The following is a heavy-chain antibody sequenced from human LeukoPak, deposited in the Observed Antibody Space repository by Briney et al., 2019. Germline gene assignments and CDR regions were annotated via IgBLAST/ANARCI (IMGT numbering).Heavy chain of an antibody. Sequence: ASVKVSCKASGYTFTSYDINWVRQAPGQGLEWMGWINPNSGGTNYAQKFQGRVTMTRDTSISTAYMELSRLRSDDTAVYYCARDTYDAFDIWGQGTMVTVSS. CDR3: ARDTYDAFDI. V-gene: IGHV1-2*02. CDR2: INPNSGGT. D-gene: IGHD5-12*01. CDR1: GYTFTSYD. J-gene: IGHJ3*02.